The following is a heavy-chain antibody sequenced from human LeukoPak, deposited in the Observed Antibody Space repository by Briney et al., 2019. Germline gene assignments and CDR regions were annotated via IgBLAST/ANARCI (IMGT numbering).Heavy chain of an antibody. CDR3: ARAYTYYDFWSGYYYYYYYYMDV. CDR1: GGTFSSYA. J-gene: IGHJ6*03. Sequence: ASVKVSCKASGGTFSSYAISWVRQAPGQGLEWMGWINPNSGGTNYAQKFQGRVTITRNTSISTAYMELSSLRSEDTAVYYCARAYTYYDFWSGYYYYYYYYMDVWGKGTTVTVSS. V-gene: IGHV1-8*03. D-gene: IGHD3-3*01. CDR2: INPNSGGT.